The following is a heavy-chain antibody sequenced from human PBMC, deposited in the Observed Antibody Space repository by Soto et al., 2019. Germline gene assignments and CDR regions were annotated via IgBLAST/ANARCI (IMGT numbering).Heavy chain of an antibody. CDR2: IYSGGTV. CDR1: GFPVTTSY. V-gene: IGHV3-66*01. J-gene: IGHJ6*03. CDR3: TRSGTDDVGSALGYYYYYPVV. Sequence: EVQLAESGGGLVQPGGSLRLSCAASGFPVTTSYMSWVRQAPGKGLEWVSTIYSGGTVYYADSVKGRFAISRDSSKNTLYLEMNNVSAADAAVYYCTRSGTDDVGSALGYYYYYPVVGCKGSRVVVSS. D-gene: IGHD2-15*01.